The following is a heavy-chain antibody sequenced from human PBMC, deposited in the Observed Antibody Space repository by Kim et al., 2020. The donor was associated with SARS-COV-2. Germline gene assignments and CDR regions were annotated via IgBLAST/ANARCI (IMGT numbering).Heavy chain of an antibody. CDR2: GGST. V-gene: IGHV3-23*01. Sequence: GGSTYDADPVKGRFTISRDNSKNTLYLQMNSLRAKDTAVYYCAKSSGWYDWGQGTLVTVSS. J-gene: IGHJ4*02. D-gene: IGHD6-19*01. CDR3: AKSSGWYD.